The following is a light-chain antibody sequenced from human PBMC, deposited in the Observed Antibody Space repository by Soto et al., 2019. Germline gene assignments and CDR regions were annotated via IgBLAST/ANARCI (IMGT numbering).Light chain of an antibody. Sequence: QLVLTQPPSASGNPGQRVTISCSGSTSNVGTNTVNWYQQLPGTAPKLLIFNNNNRPSGVPARFSGSSSGTSASLAISDLQSEDEADYYCAAWDETLSGPVFGGGTKVTVL. CDR1: TSNVGTNT. CDR2: NNN. V-gene: IGLV1-44*01. J-gene: IGLJ3*02. CDR3: AAWDETLSGPV.